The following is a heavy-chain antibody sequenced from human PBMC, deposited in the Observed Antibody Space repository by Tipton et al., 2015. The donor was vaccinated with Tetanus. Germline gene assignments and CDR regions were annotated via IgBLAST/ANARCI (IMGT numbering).Heavy chain of an antibody. J-gene: IGHJ6*02. CDR1: GFTFRSYG. V-gene: IGHV3-33*01. CDR2: IWNDGTTK. CDR3: ARDDDPVGNGLDV. Sequence: SLRLSCAASGFTFRSYGMHWVRQAPGTGLEWVAVIWNDGTTKYYGDSVKGRFSISRDNSKNTLYLQMNSLRVEDTALYYCARDDDPVGNGLDVWGQGTTDTVSS. D-gene: IGHD2-2*01.